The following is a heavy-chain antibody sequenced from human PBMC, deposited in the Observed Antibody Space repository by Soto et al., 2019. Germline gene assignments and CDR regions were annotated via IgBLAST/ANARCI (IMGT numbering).Heavy chain of an antibody. V-gene: IGHV1-69*13. D-gene: IGHD3-10*01. CDR1: GGTFSSYA. CDR2: IIPIFGTA. CDR3: ARIGIAEIRWFDP. Sequence: ASVKVSCKASGGTFSSYAISWVRQAPGQGLEWMGGIIPIFGTANYAQKFQGRVTITADESTSTAYMELSSLRSEDTAVYYCARIGIAEIRWFDPWGQGTLVTVSS. J-gene: IGHJ5*02.